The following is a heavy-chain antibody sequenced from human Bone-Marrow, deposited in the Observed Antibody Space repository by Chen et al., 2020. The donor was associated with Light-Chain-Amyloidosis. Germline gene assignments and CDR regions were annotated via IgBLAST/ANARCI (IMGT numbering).Heavy chain of an antibody. D-gene: IGHD6-6*01. V-gene: IGHV3-30-3*01. CDR2: LSYDGNSK. CDR3: ARVSFERGGPARPPGDY. J-gene: IGHJ4*02. CDR1: GFTFSNYG. Sequence: QVQLVESGGGVVQPGRSLRLSCAASGFTFSNYGMHWVRQTPGKGLEWVAVLSYDGNSKYYADSVKGRFTISRDSSKNTLYLQMNSLRAEDTAVYYCARVSFERGGPARPPGDYWGQGTLVTVSS.